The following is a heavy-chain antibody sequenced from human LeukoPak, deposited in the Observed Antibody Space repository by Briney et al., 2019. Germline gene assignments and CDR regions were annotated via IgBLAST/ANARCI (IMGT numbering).Heavy chain of an antibody. V-gene: IGHV1-18*01. CDR1: DYTFTSYV. Sequence: ASVKVSCKASDYTFTSYVIIWVRQAPGQGLEWMGWISTYNDNSNYEQSPQGRLTMTTDTSTSTAYMELRSLRADDTALYYCATGGEYRREEAIDYWGEGTLVTVSS. CDR2: ISTYNDNS. CDR3: ATGGEYRREEAIDY. D-gene: IGHD3-16*01. J-gene: IGHJ4*02.